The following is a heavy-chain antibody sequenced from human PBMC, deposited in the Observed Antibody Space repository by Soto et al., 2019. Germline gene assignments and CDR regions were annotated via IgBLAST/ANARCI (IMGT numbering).Heavy chain of an antibody. Sequence: GVSLRLSCAASGFTFSSYAMHWVRQAPGKGLEWVAVISYDGSNKYYADSVKGRFTISRDNSKNTLYLQMNSLRAEDTAVYYCARGNYYGSGSYYYFDYWGQGTLVTVSS. D-gene: IGHD3-10*01. CDR1: GFTFSSYA. CDR2: ISYDGSNK. J-gene: IGHJ4*02. CDR3: ARGNYYGSGSYYYFDY. V-gene: IGHV3-30*04.